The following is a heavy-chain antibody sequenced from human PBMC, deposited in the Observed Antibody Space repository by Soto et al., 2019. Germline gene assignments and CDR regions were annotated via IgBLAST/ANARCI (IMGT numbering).Heavy chain of an antibody. J-gene: IGHJ6*02. CDR2: ISSSGGST. CDR3: AALDTAMAAHYYYGMDV. D-gene: IGHD5-18*01. Sequence: AGGSLRVSCAASGFTFSSYAMSWVRQAPGKGLEWVSAISSSGGSTYYADSVKGRFTISRDNSKNTLYLQMNSLRAEDTAVYYCAALDTAMAAHYYYGMDVWSQGTTVTVS. V-gene: IGHV3-23*01. CDR1: GFTFSSYA.